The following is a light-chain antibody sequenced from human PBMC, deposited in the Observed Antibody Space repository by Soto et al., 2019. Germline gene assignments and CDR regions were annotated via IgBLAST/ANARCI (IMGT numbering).Light chain of an antibody. CDR3: SSYTSSSALVV. CDR1: SSDVGGYNY. J-gene: IGLJ3*02. Sequence: QSVLTQPASVSGSPGQSITISCTGTSSDVGGYNYVSWYRQYPGQAPKLIIYDVNNRPSGVSNRFSASKSGNTASLTIPGLQAEDGADYYCSSYTSSSALVVFGGGTKLTVL. CDR2: DVN. V-gene: IGLV2-14*01.